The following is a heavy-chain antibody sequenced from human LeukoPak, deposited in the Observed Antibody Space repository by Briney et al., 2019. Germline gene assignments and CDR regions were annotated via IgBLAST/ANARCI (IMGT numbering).Heavy chain of an antibody. J-gene: IGHJ5*02. CDR3: ARSPLTTRWFDP. V-gene: IGHV1-18*01. CDR2: ISAYNGNT. D-gene: IGHD4-11*01. CDR1: GYTFTSYG. Sequence: ASEKVSCKASGYTFTSYGISWVRQAPGQGLEWMGWISAYNGNTNYAQKLQGRVTMTTDTSTSTAYMELRSLRSDDTAVYYYARSPLTTRWFDPWGQGTLVTVSS.